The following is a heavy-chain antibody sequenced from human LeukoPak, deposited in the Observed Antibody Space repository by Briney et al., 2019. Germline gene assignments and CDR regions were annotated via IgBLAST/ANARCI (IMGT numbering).Heavy chain of an antibody. CDR2: INGRGDKQ. CDR3: AKDASEWIQLWSL. V-gene: IGHV3-23*01. J-gene: IGHJ4*02. CDR1: GFTFDDYS. D-gene: IGHD5-18*01. Sequence: GGSLRLSCAASGFTFDDYSMHWVRQAPGMWREWVSTINGRGDKQYYADSVKGRFTIYRDNSKNTLYLQMNSVRAEDTAIYYCAKDASEWIQLWSLWGQGTLVTVSS.